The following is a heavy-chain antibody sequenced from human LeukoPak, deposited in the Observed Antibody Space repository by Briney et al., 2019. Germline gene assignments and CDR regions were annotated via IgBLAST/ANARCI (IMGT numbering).Heavy chain of an antibody. CDR3: AKDPSSKGVTKIGYYYYYGMDV. V-gene: IGHV3-30*18. CDR1: GFTFSSYG. Sequence: GGSLRLSCAASGFTFSSYGMHWVRQAPGKGLEWVAVISYDGSNKYYADSVKGRFTISRDNSKNTLYLQMNSLRAEDTAVYYCAKDPSSKGVTKIGYYYYYGMDVWGQGTTVTVSS. J-gene: IGHJ6*02. CDR2: ISYDGSNK. D-gene: IGHD4-17*01.